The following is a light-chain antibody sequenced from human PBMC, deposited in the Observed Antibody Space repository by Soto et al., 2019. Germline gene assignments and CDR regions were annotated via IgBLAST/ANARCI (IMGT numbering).Light chain of an antibody. CDR2: WAS. CDR3: QQYYSLPLT. CDR1: QSVLYSPDNKNY. J-gene: IGKJ4*01. Sequence: DIVVTQSPVSLAVRLGERATINCKSSQSVLYSPDNKNYLAWYQQKPGQPPKLLIYWASTRASGVPARFNGSGSGTDFTLTISSLQADDVALYYCQQYYSLPLTFGGGTKVENK. V-gene: IGKV4-1*01.